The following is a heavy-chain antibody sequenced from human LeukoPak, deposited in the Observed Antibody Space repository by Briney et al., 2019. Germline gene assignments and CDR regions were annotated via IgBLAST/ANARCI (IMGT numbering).Heavy chain of an antibody. Sequence: GGSLRLSCAASGFTFSSSWMSWVRQAPGKELEWVANIKEDGSETYYVGFVKGRFTVSRDNAKNSLYLQMSSLTAEDTAVYYCARVIAARPGGYFDYWGQGTLVTVSS. CDR1: GFTFSSSW. CDR2: IKEDGSET. J-gene: IGHJ4*02. CDR3: ARVIAARPGGYFDY. V-gene: IGHV3-7*01. D-gene: IGHD6-6*01.